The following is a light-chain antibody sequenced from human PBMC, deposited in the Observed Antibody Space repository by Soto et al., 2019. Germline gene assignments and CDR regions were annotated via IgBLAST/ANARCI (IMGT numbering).Light chain of an antibody. CDR3: QQYGSSPRT. CDR2: GAS. CDR1: QSVSSNF. Sequence: EIVLTQSPGTLSLPPGERATLSCRASQSVSSNFLAWYQQRPGQAPRLLIYGASNRATGIPDKFNGSGSGTDFTLTISRLEPEDFAMYYCQQYGSSPRTFGQGTKVDIK. V-gene: IGKV3-20*01. J-gene: IGKJ1*01.